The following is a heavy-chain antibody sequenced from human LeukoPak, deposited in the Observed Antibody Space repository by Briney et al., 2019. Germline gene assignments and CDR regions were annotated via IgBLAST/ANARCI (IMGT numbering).Heavy chain of an antibody. D-gene: IGHD6-13*01. Sequence: SETLSLTCTVSGGSISSYYWSWIRQPPGKGLEWIGHIYYSGSTNYNPSLKSRVTISVDTSKNQFSLKLSSVTAADTAVYYCARGRGAAAGTLGYWGQGTLVTVSS. V-gene: IGHV4-59*01. CDR1: GGSISSYY. J-gene: IGHJ4*02. CDR3: ARGRGAAAGTLGY. CDR2: IYYSGST.